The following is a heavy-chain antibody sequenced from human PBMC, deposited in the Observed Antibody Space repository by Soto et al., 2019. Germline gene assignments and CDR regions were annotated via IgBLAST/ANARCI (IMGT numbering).Heavy chain of an antibody. CDR3: AKDRRLLTGFDY. Sequence: PGGALRLSCAASGFTFSRYAMSSVRQAPGKGLEWVSAISGSGGSTYYADSVKGRFTISRDNSKNTLYLQMNSLRAEDTAVYYCAKDRRLLTGFDYWGQGTLVSVSS. J-gene: IGHJ4*02. CDR2: ISGSGGST. V-gene: IGHV3-23*01. CDR1: GFTFSRYA. D-gene: IGHD5-12*01.